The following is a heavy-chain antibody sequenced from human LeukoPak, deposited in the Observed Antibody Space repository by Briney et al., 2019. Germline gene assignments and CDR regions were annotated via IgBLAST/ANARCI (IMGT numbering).Heavy chain of an antibody. V-gene: IGHV3-7*03. CDR3: ARETVVGSYFDY. D-gene: IGHD4-23*01. J-gene: IGHJ4*02. Sequence: PGGSLRLSCAAPGFTFSSYWMSWVRQAPGKGLEWVANIKQDGSDKYYVDSVKGRFTISRDNAKNSLYLQINSLRAEDTAVYYCARETVVGSYFDYWGQGTPVTVSS. CDR2: IKQDGSDK. CDR1: GFTFSSYW.